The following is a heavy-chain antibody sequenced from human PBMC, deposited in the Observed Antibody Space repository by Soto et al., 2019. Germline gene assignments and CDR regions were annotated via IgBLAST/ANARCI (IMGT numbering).Heavy chain of an antibody. Sequence: GGSLRLSCAASGFTFSSYSMNWVRQAPGKGLEWVSSISSSSSYIYYADSVKGRFTISRDNAKNSLYLQMNSLRAEDTAVYYCARDTWNCSSTSCYDFFDYWGQGTLVTVSS. CDR2: ISSSSSYI. V-gene: IGHV3-21*01. CDR1: GFTFSSYS. D-gene: IGHD2-2*01. CDR3: ARDTWNCSSTSCYDFFDY. J-gene: IGHJ4*02.